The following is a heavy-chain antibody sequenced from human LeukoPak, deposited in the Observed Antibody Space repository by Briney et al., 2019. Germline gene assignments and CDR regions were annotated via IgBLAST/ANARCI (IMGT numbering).Heavy chain of an antibody. CDR3: ARDHTGTGGAFDI. CDR1: GFTFDDYC. CDR2: INWNGGST. D-gene: IGHD1-14*01. J-gene: IGHJ3*02. V-gene: IGHV3-20*04. Sequence: GGSLRLSCAASGFTFDDYCMSWARQAPWKGLGWVSGINWNGGSTSYADSVKGRFTMSRDKAKNSLYLQMNSLRAEDTALYYCARDHTGTGGAFDIWGQGTMVTVSS.